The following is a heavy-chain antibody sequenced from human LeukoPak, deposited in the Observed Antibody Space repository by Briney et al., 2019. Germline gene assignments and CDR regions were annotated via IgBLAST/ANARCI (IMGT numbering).Heavy chain of an antibody. D-gene: IGHD5-24*01. Sequence: SETLSLTCTVSGGSINSYYWSWIRQPPGKGLEWIGYIYYSGSTNYNPSLKSRVTISVDTSKNQFSLKMSSVTAADTAVYYCARARDGHINNWFDPWGQGTLVAVSS. CDR3: ARARDGHINNWFDP. CDR2: IYYSGST. V-gene: IGHV4-59*01. CDR1: GGSINSYY. J-gene: IGHJ5*02.